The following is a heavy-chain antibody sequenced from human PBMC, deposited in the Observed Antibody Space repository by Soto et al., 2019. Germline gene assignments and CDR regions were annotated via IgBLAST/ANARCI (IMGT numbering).Heavy chain of an antibody. CDR1: GYTFTSYG. J-gene: IGHJ6*02. CDR3: AREVSGLGYCSSTSCPYYYYGMDV. CDR2: ISAYNGNT. Sequence: SVKVSCKASGYTFTSYGISWVRQAPVQGLEWMGWISAYNGNTNYSQKLQGRVTMTTDTSTSTAYMELRSLRSDDTAVYYCAREVSGLGYCSSTSCPYYYYGMDVWGQGTTVTVAS. D-gene: IGHD2-2*01. V-gene: IGHV1-18*01.